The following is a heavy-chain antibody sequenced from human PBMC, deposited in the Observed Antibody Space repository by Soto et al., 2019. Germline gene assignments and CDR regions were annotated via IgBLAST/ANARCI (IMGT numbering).Heavy chain of an antibody. CDR2: ISYDGSNK. CDR3: AKGETYYDILTGYYRPHGMDV. V-gene: IGHV3-30*18. Sequence: LRLSCAASGFTFSSYGMHWVRQAPGKGLEWVAVISYDGSNKYYADSVKGRFTISRDNSKNTLYLQMNSLRAEDTAVYYCAKGETYYDILTGYYRPHGMDVWGQGTTVTVSS. CDR1: GFTFSSYG. D-gene: IGHD3-9*01. J-gene: IGHJ6*02.